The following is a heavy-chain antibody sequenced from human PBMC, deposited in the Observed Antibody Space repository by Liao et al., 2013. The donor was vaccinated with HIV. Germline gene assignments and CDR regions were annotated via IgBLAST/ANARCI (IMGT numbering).Heavy chain of an antibody. CDR3: AGGDGYNDDVFDI. CDR1: GGSISSYY. CDR2: IYSSGST. D-gene: IGHD5-24*01. Sequence: QVQLQESGPGLVKPSETLSLTCTVSGGSISSYYWSWVRQPAGKGLEWIGRIYSSGSTNYNPSLKSRVSMSLDTSKNQFSLKLSSVTAADTAVYYCAGGDGYNDDVFDIWGQGTMVTVSS. J-gene: IGHJ3*02. V-gene: IGHV4-4*07.